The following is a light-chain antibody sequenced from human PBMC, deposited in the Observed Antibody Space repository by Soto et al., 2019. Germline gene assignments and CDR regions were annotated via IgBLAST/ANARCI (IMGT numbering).Light chain of an antibody. CDR3: CSYAGSYTHYV. CDR2: DVS. Sequence: QSALTKPRSVSGSPGQSITISCTGTSSDVGGYNYVSWYRQHPGKAPQLMIYDVSKRPSGVPDRFSGAKSGNTASLTISGLQAEDEAGYYCCSYAGSYTHYVFGTGTTLTVL. CDR1: SSDVGGYNY. V-gene: IGLV2-11*01. J-gene: IGLJ1*01.